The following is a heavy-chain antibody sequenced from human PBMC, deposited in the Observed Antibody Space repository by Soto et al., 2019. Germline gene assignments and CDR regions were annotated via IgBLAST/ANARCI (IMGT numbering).Heavy chain of an antibody. D-gene: IGHD3-9*01. V-gene: IGHV1-2*04. CDR2: INPNSGGT. CDR3: ARAQYHDILTGYQDAFDI. CDR1: GYTFTGYY. Sequence: GASVKVSCKASGYTFTGYYMHWVRQAPGQGLEWMGWINPNSGGTNYAQKLQGWVTMTRDTSISTAYMELSRLRSDDTAVYYCARAQYHDILTGYQDAFDIWGQGTMVTVSS. J-gene: IGHJ3*02.